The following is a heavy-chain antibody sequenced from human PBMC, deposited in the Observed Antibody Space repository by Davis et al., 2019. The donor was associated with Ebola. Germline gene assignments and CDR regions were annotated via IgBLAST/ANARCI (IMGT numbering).Heavy chain of an antibody. CDR3: ATHRGYGFHY. CDR1: GIPFSDYY. V-gene: IGHV3-11*01. J-gene: IGHJ4*02. D-gene: IGHD3-22*01. CDR2: ISSGGRTM. Sequence: GESLKTSCAASGIPFSDYYMSWIRQAPGKGLEWVSHISSGGRTMYYADSVKGRFTISGDNAKNSLYLQMNGLRAEDTAVYYCATHRGYGFHYWGQGTLVTVSS.